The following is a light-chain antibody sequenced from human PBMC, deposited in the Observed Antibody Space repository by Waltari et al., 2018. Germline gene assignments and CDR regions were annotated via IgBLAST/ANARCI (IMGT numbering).Light chain of an antibody. CDR2: ESS. Sequence: IQMTQSPSSLSTSVGDRVTITCRASQSVSTFLNWYQQKPGKSPKILLYESSKLQTGVPSRFSGSGSGTDFTLTISSVQPEDFATYFCLQTYTTPYSFGQGT. CDR1: QSVSTF. J-gene: IGKJ2*03. CDR3: LQTYTTPYS. V-gene: IGKV1-39*01.